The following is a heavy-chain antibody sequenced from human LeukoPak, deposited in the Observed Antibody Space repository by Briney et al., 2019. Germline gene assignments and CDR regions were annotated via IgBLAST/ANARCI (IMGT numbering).Heavy chain of an antibody. D-gene: IGHD3-16*01. V-gene: IGHV3-21*01. CDR3: ARDLSLIIRAFDI. CDR1: GFTFSSYS. CDR2: ISSSSSYI. J-gene: IGHJ3*02. Sequence: GGSLRPSCAASGFTFSSYSMNWVRQAPGKGLEWVSSISSSSSYIYYAGSVKGRFTISRDNAKNSLYLQMNSLRAEDTAVYYCARDLSLIIRAFDIWGQGTMVTVSS.